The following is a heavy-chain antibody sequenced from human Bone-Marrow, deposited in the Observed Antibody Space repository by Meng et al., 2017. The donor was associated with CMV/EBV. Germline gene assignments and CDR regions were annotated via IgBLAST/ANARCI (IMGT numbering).Heavy chain of an antibody. Sequence: GGSLRLSCAASGFNFDDYSMHWVRQAPGKGLEWVSLISRDGGFTYYADSVKGRFTVSRDNSKNSLYLQMNSLRAEDTAVYYCARESYIVVVPAAIPVGDKYNWFAPWGHGNLVTVSS. CDR2: ISRDGGFT. J-gene: IGHJ5*02. CDR1: GFNFDDYS. V-gene: IGHV3-43*01. D-gene: IGHD2-2*02. CDR3: ARESYIVVVPAAIPVGDKYNWFAP.